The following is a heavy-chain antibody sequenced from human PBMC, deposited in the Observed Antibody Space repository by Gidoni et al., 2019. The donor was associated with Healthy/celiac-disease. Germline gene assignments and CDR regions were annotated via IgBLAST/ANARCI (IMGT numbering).Heavy chain of an antibody. CDR3: AKCPSALTSGYSSGWGDY. CDR1: GFTFSSYA. CDR2: ISGSGGST. Sequence: EVQLLESGGGLVQPGGSLRLSCAASGFTFSSYAMSWVRQAPGKGLEWVSAISGSGGSTYYADSVKGRFTIPRDKSKNTLYLQMNSLRAEDTAVYYCAKCPSALTSGYSSGWGDYWGQGTLVTVSS. D-gene: IGHD6-19*01. V-gene: IGHV3-23*01. J-gene: IGHJ4*02.